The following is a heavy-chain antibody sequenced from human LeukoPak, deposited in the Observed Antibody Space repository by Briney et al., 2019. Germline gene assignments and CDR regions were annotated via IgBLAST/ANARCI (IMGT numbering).Heavy chain of an antibody. CDR1: GFTFSSYS. CDR2: ISYDGTNK. J-gene: IGHJ3*02. CDR3: ARGFGVVTYDDFDI. V-gene: IGHV3-30*04. D-gene: IGHD3-3*01. Sequence: RSLTLSCPASGFTFSSYSMHWVRQAPGKGLEWVGVISYDGTNKYYADSVKGRLSISRVNSKNTLYLQMNSLRGEDRAVYYCARGFGVVTYDDFDIWGQGTMVTVSS.